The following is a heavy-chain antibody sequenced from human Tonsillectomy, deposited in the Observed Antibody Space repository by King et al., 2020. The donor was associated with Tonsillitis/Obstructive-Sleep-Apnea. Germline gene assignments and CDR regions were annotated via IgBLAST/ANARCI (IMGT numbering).Heavy chain of an antibody. Sequence: VQLQQWGAGLLKPSETLSLTCAVYGGSFSGYYWNWIRQPPGKGLEWMGEINHSGSTNYNPSLKSRVTISVDTSKNQFSLKLSSVTAADTAVYYCARGRGPDYWGQGTLVTVSS. V-gene: IGHV4-34*01. CDR2: INHSGST. CDR3: ARGRGPDY. J-gene: IGHJ4*02. CDR1: GGSFSGYY.